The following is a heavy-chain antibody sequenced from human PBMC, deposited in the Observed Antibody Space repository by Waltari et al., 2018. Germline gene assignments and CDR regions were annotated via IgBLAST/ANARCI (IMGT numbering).Heavy chain of an antibody. CDR3: ARGLEMATIVGAFDI. J-gene: IGHJ3*02. CDR1: GASISIPS. Sequence: QVQLQESGPGLVKPSETLSPTCTVAGASISIPSCTWIRQPPGKGLEWIGYIYYSGSTNYNPSLKSRVTISVDTSKNQFSLKLSSVTAADTAVYYCARGLEMATIVGAFDIWGQGTMVTVSS. CDR2: IYYSGST. V-gene: IGHV4-59*11. D-gene: IGHD5-12*01.